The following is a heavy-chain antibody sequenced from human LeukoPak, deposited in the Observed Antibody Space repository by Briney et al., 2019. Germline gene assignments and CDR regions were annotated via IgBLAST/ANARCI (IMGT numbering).Heavy chain of an antibody. J-gene: IGHJ4*02. V-gene: IGHV4-59*01. CDR1: GGSISSYY. Sequence: SETLSLTCTVSGGSISSYYWSWIRQPPGKGLEWIGYIYYSGSTNYNPSLKSRVTISVDTSKNQFSLKPSSVTAADTAVYYCARNLGYCSGGSCRGFDYWGQGTLVTVSS. CDR2: IYYSGST. CDR3: ARNLGYCSGGSCRGFDY. D-gene: IGHD2-15*01.